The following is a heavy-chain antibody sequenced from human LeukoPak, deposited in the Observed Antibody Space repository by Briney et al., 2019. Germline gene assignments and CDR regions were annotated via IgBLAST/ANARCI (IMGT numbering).Heavy chain of an antibody. J-gene: IGHJ4*02. D-gene: IGHD6-19*01. Sequence: GGSLRLSCAASGFTFSSYGMHWVRQAPGKGLEWVAVISYDGSNKYYADSVKGRFTISRDNSKNTLYLQMNSLRAEDTAVYYCAKDGSSGWDYWGQGTLVTVSS. CDR2: ISYDGSNK. CDR1: GFTFSSYG. CDR3: AKDGSSGWDY. V-gene: IGHV3-30*18.